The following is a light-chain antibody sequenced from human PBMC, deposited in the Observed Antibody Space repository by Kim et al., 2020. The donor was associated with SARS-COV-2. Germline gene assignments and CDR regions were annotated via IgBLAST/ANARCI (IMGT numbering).Light chain of an antibody. J-gene: IGLJ1*01. CDR1: KLGDKY. Sequence: SYELTQPPSVSVSPGQTASITCSGDKLGDKYACWYQQKSGQSPVLVIYQDSKRPSGIPERFSASNSGNTATLTISGTQALDEADYYCQAWDSSKGYVFGTGTKVTVL. CDR2: QDS. V-gene: IGLV3-1*01. CDR3: QAWDSSKGYV.